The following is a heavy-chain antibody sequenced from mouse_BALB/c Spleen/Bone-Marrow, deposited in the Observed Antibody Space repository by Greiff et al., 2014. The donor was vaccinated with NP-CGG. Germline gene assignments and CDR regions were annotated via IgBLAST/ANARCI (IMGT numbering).Heavy chain of an antibody. J-gene: IGHJ2*01. V-gene: IGHV5-6-5*01. D-gene: IGHD1-2*01. CDR1: GFSFSSYA. CDR2: ISGGGNS. Sequence: VQLKESGGGLVKPGGSLKLSCAASGFSFSSYAVSWVRQTPEKRLEWVASISGGGNSYHSDNMKGRFTISRDNARNILYLQMSSLRSEDTAMYYCARARGVTTAPPYYFDYWGQGTALTVSS. CDR3: ARARGVTTAPPYYFDY.